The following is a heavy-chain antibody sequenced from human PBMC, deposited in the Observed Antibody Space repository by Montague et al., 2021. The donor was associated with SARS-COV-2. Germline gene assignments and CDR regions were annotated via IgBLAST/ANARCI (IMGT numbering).Heavy chain of an antibody. Sequence: SLRLSCAASGFTFSNYGMHWVRQAPVKGLGRVALIWFGDGSNKYYADSVRGRFTISRDNSKNTVYLQMNSLRAEDTAVYYCSRGAEWFGGYYFDYWGQGTRVTVAS. CDR1: GFTFSNYG. CDR2: IWFGDGSNK. D-gene: IGHD3-10*01. V-gene: IGHV3-33*01. CDR3: SRGAEWFGGYYFDY. J-gene: IGHJ4*02.